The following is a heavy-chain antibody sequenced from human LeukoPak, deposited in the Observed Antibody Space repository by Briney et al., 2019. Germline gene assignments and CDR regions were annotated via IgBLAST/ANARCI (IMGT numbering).Heavy chain of an antibody. Sequence: SETLSLTCAVSGGSISSGGYSWSWIRQPPGKGLEWVGYIYHRGNTYYNPSLKSRLTISVERSKNQFSLRLSSVTAADTAVYYCARVVSYYDSTGYYGYYFDYWGQGTLVTVSS. V-gene: IGHV4-30-2*01. CDR3: ARVVSYYDSTGYYGYYFDY. CDR1: GGSISSGGYS. D-gene: IGHD3-22*01. CDR2: IYHRGNT. J-gene: IGHJ4*02.